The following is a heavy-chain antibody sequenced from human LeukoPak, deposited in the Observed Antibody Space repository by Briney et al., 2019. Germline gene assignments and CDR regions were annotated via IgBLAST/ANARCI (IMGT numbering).Heavy chain of an antibody. CDR1: GGSFSGYY. CDR3: ARGEYYDILTGYFNWFDP. D-gene: IGHD3-9*01. CDR2: INHSGST. J-gene: IGHJ5*02. V-gene: IGHV4-34*01. Sequence: SETLSLTCAVYGGSFSGYYWSWIRQPPGKGLEWIGEINHSGSTNYNPSLKSRVTTSVDTSKNQFSLKLSSVTAADTAVYYCARGEYYDILTGYFNWFDPWGQGTLVTVSS.